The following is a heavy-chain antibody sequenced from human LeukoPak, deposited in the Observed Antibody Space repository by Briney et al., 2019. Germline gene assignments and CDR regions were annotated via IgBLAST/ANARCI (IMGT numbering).Heavy chain of an antibody. J-gene: IGHJ4*02. CDR3: ASRPGGSTWYGVFDY. CDR1: GDSMSNHF. V-gene: IGHV4-59*11. CDR2: IYGSETT. D-gene: IGHD6-13*01. Sequence: SSETPSLTCTVSGDSMSNHFWSWIRQPPGKGLEWFGYIYGSETTNYNPSHKSRVTMSVDTSENQFSLKLSSVTAADTALYYCASRPGGSTWYGVFDYWSRGTLVTVSS.